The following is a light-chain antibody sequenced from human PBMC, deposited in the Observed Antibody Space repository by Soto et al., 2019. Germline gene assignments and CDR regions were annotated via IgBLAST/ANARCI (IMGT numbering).Light chain of an antibody. V-gene: IGKV1-6*01. Sequence: AIQMTQFPASLSASVGDRVTITCRASQGIRDELAWYQQKPGKAPNLLIYGASRLESGVPSRFSGSGSGIDFSLTIYSLRPEDSATYFCLQDYNYPRTFGQGTKLQIK. CDR3: LQDYNYPRT. CDR1: QGIRDE. CDR2: GAS. J-gene: IGKJ2*01.